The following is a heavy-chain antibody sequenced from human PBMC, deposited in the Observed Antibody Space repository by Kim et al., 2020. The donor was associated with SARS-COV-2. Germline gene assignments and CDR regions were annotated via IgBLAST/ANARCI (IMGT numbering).Heavy chain of an antibody. CDR1: GYTFTHHW. Sequence: GESLKISCQASGYTFTHHWIGWVRQKPGEGLEWMGTIHPIDSDTKYRPSLQGRVTFSVDKSIGTAYIYWSSLKASGSAMYYCARWGGDCFVNPWFYSWG. J-gene: IGHJ5*01. D-gene: IGHD2-21*02. CDR2: IHPIDSDT. V-gene: IGHV5-51*01. CDR3: ARWGGDCFVNPWFYS.